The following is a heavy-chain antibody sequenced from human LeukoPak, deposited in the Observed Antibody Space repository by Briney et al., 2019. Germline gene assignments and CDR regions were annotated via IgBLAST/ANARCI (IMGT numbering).Heavy chain of an antibody. CDR1: GGSFSGYY. Sequence: SETLSLTCAVYGGSFSGYYWSWIRQPPGKGLEWIGEINHSGSTNYNPSLKSRVTISVDTSKNQFSLTLSSVTAADTAVYYCAREGAAAGLFDPWGQGTLVTVSS. CDR2: INHSGST. V-gene: IGHV4-34*01. D-gene: IGHD6-13*01. J-gene: IGHJ5*02. CDR3: AREGAAAGLFDP.